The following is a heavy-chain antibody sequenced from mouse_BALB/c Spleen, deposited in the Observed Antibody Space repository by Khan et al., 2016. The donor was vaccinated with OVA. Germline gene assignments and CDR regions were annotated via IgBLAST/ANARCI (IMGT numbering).Heavy chain of an antibody. Sequence: QIQLVQSGPELKKPGETVKISCKASGYTFTNYGMNWVKQAQGKGLKWMGWINTYTGEPTYADDFKGRVAFSLETSANTAYLQINNLKNEETATYFCTRSASYWFFAVWGAGPPVTVSS. V-gene: IGHV9-3-1*01. D-gene: IGHD6-1*01. CDR2: INTYTGEP. CDR1: GYTFTNYG. J-gene: IGHJ1*01. CDR3: TRSASYWFFAV.